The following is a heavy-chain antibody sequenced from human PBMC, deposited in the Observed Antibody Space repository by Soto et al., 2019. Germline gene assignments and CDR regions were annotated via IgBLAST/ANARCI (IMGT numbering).Heavy chain of an antibody. J-gene: IGHJ5*02. D-gene: IGHD3-10*01. V-gene: IGHV3-23*01. CDR3: ARGAISMVRGTDNWFDP. CDR2: ISGNGIAT. CDR1: GFIFSDHA. Sequence: GGSLRLSCEASGFIFSDHAMSWVRQAPGKGLEWVSAISGNGIATYYADSVKGRFTISRDNSKNRLYLQMNRLRADDTAVYYCARGAISMVRGTDNWFDPWGQGTMVTVCS.